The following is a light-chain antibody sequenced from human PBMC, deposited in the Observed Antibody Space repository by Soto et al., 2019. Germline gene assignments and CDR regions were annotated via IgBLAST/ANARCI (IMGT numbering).Light chain of an antibody. CDR3: QQYYSYPWT. Sequence: AIRMTQSPSSLSASTGARVTITCRASQGIDSYLAWYQQKPGKAPKFLSYAASSLQSGVPSRFRGSGSGRDFTLTISSLQSEDFESYYCQQYYSYPWTFGQGTKVDIK. J-gene: IGKJ1*01. CDR2: AAS. V-gene: IGKV1-8*01. CDR1: QGIDSY.